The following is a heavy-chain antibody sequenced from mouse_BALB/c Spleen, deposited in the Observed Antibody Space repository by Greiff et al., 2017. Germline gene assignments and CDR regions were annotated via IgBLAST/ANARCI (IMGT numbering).Heavy chain of an antibody. V-gene: IGHV5-17*02. CDR1: GFTFSSFG. D-gene: IGHD1-1*01. CDR3: ARSDYGYWYFDV. J-gene: IGHJ1*01. Sequence: EVQVVESGGGLVQPGGSRKLSCAASGFTFSSFGMHWVRQAPEKGLEWVAYISSGSSTIYYADTVKGRFTISRDNPKNTLFLQITSLRSEDTAMYYCARSDYGYWYFDVWGAGTTVTVSS. CDR2: ISSGSSTI.